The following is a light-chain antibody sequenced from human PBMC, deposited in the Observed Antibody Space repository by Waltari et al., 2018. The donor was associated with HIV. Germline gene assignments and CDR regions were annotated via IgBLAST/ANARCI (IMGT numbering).Light chain of an antibody. Sequence: QSQSPSASASLGASVKLTCTLSSGHSSYAIAWHQQQPEKGPQYLMKVNSDGSHTKGDGIPDRFSGSSSGAERYLTISSLQSEDEADYYCQTWVTGILVFGGGTKLTVL. CDR3: QTWVTGILV. J-gene: IGLJ3*02. CDR1: SGHSSYA. V-gene: IGLV4-69*01. CDR2: VNSDGSH.